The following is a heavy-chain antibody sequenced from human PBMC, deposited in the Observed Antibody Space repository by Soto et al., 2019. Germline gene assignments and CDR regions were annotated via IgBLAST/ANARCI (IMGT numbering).Heavy chain of an antibody. J-gene: IGHJ4*02. D-gene: IGHD1-26*01. CDR2: MAYDGTRE. Sequence: QVQLVESGGGVVQPGRSLRLSCAASGFTFSMYVMHWVRQAPGKGLEWVAVMAYDGTREYYGDSVKGRFFVSRDNSKNTLYLQMNSLSPEDTAVYYFARVGGSFYGSWDSWGQGALVTVSS. CDR3: ARVGGSFYGSWDS. CDR1: GFTFSMYV. V-gene: IGHV3-30-3*01.